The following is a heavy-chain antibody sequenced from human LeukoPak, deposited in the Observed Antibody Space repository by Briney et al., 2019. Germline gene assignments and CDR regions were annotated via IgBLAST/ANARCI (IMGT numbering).Heavy chain of an antibody. D-gene: IGHD3-10*01. CDR3: ARDRGYYGMDV. CDR1: GFTFSSYS. J-gene: IGHJ6*02. Sequence: PGGSLRLSCAASGFTFSSYSMNWVRQAPGKGLVWVSRINSDGSSTSYADSVKGRFTISRDNAKNTLYLQMNSLRAEDTAVYYCARDRGYYGMDVWGQGTTVTVSS. CDR2: INSDGSST. V-gene: IGHV3-74*01.